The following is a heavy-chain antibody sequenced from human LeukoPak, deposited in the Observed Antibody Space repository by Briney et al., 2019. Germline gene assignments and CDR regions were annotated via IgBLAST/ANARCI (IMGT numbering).Heavy chain of an antibody. V-gene: IGHV1-8*01. J-gene: IGHJ4*02. D-gene: IGHD5-24*01. CDR1: GYTFTSYD. CDR3: AREMATKAYVIDY. Sequence: GASVKVSCKASGYTFTSYDINWVRQATGQGLEWMGWMNPNSGNTGYAQKFQGRVTMNRNTSISTAYMELSSLRSEDTAVYYCAREMATKAYVIDYWGQGTLVTVSS. CDR2: MNPNSGNT.